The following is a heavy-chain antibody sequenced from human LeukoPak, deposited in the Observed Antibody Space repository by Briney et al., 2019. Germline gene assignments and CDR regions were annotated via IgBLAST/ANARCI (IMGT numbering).Heavy chain of an antibody. Sequence: GGSLRLSCAASGFTFSSYSMNWVRQAPGKGLEWLANIKEDGSEKHYVDSVKGRFTISRDNAEKSLYLQMNSLRAEDTAVYYCATNWNYRFDYWGQGILVTVSS. CDR3: ATNWNYRFDY. CDR1: GFTFSSYS. V-gene: IGHV3-7*01. D-gene: IGHD1-7*01. J-gene: IGHJ4*02. CDR2: IKEDGSEK.